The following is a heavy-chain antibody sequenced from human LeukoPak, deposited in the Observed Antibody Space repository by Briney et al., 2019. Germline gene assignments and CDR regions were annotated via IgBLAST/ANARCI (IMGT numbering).Heavy chain of an antibody. CDR2: ISAYNGNT. CDR3: ARGAGIAVAGTFTFDY. D-gene: IGHD6-19*01. V-gene: IGHV1-18*01. J-gene: IGHJ4*02. CDR1: GYTFTSYG. Sequence: ASVKVSCKASGYTFTSYGISWVRQAPGQGLEWMGWISAYNGNTNYAQKLQGRVTMTTDTSTSTAYMELRSLRSDDTAVYYCARGAGIAVAGTFTFDYWGQGTLVTVSS.